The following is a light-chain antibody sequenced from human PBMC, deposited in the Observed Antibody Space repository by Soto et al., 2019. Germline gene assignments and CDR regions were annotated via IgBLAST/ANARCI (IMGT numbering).Light chain of an antibody. V-gene: IGKV1-5*01. CDR3: QQYNSYSPT. CDR1: QSISSW. Sequence: DIQMTQSPSTLSASVGDRVTITCRASQSISSWLAWYQQKPGKAPKLLIYDAPSLESGVPSRFSGSGSGTEFTLTISSLQPDDFATYYGQQYNSYSPTFGQGTKLEIK. J-gene: IGKJ2*01. CDR2: DAP.